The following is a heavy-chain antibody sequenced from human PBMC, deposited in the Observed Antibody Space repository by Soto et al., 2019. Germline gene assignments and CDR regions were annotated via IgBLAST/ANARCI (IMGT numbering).Heavy chain of an antibody. J-gene: IGHJ4*02. V-gene: IGHV3-30*18. CDR3: AKDAGSSSWYLDY. CDR2: ISYDGSNK. CDR1: GFTFSSYG. Sequence: PGGSLRLSCAASGFTFSSYGMHWVRQAPGKGLEWVAVISYDGSNKYYADSVKGRFTISRDNSKNTLYLQMNSLRAEDTAVYYCAKDAGSSSWYLDYWGQGTLVTVSS. D-gene: IGHD6-13*01.